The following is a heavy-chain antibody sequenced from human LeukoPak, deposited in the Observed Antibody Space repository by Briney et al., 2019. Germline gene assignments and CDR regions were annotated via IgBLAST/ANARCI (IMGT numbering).Heavy chain of an antibody. CDR3: ARDQGIMIVVLTTNWYFEP. CDR1: GFTFSNGW. D-gene: IGHD3-22*01. Sequence: GGSLRLSCAASGFTFSNGWMSWVRQAPGKGLEWVANIHQDGSEINYVDSVEGRLTTSTDNATNSLYLQIDSYRTADTAAAYCARDQGIMIVVLTTNWYFEPCGRRALVTVSS. V-gene: IGHV3-7*01. CDR2: IHQDGSEI. J-gene: IGHJ2*01.